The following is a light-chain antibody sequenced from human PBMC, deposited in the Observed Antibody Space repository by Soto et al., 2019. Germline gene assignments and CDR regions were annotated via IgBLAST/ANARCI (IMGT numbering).Light chain of an antibody. CDR2: TND. Sequence: QSSLTHPPSSSGTPGQRVTISCSGSSSNIGSNTVNWYQQLPGTAPKLLIYTNDQRPSGVPDRFSGSKSGTSASLAISGLQFEDEADYHCSSWDDNLDAEVFGAGTKVTVL. V-gene: IGLV1-44*01. CDR1: SSNIGSNT. CDR3: SSWDDNLDAEV. J-gene: IGLJ1*01.